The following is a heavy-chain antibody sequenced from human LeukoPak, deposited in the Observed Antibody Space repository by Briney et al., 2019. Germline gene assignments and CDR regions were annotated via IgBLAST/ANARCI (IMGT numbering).Heavy chain of an antibody. V-gene: IGHV4-39*07. CDR2: IYYSGST. CDR3: ARARCSGDSCYTGYY. Sequence: PSETLSLTCTVSGGSISSSSYYWGWIRQPPGKGLEWIGSIYYSGSTYYNPSLKSRVTMSVDTSKNQISLKMSSVTAADTAVYFCARARCSGDSCYTGYYWGQGTLVTVSS. D-gene: IGHD2-15*01. CDR1: GGSISSSSYY. J-gene: IGHJ4*02.